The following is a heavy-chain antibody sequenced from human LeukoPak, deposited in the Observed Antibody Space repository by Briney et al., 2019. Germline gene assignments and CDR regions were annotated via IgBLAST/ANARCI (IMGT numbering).Heavy chain of an antibody. CDR2: ISSSGSTI. D-gene: IGHD5-24*01. CDR3: ARTRWDGDYVDY. J-gene: IGHJ4*02. V-gene: IGHV3-11*01. CDR1: GFTFSDYY. Sequence: PGGSLRLSCAASGFTFSDYYMSRIRQAPGKGLEWVSYISSSGSTIYYADSVKGRFTISRDNAKNSLYLQMNSLRAEDTAVYYCARTRWDGDYVDYWGQGTLVTVSS.